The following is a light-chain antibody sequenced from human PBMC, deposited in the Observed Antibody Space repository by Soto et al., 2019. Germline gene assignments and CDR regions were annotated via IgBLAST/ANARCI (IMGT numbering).Light chain of an antibody. CDR2: EVS. V-gene: IGLV2-8*01. CDR3: NSYAGSNNFL. J-gene: IGLJ1*01. CDR1: SSDVGGYNY. Sequence: QSALTQPPSASGSPGQSVTISCTGTSSDVGGYNYVYWYQQHPGKAPKLMIYEVSKRPSGVPDRFSGSKSGNTASLTVSGLQAEDEADYYCNSYAGSNNFLFGTGTKLTVL.